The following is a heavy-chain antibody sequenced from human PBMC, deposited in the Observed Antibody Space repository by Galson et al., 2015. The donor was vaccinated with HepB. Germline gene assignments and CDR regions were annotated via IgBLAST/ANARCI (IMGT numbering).Heavy chain of an antibody. CDR1: GFTFSSLG. CDR3: ARVYCSSTSCYEYYFDY. Sequence: SGFTFSSLGMNWVRQAPGKGLEWVSSISSSSTYIYYADSVKGRFTISRDNAKNSLYLQMNSLRAEDTAVYYCARVYCSSTSCYEYYFDYWGQGALVTVSS. CDR2: ISSSSTYI. D-gene: IGHD2-2*01. V-gene: IGHV3-21*01. J-gene: IGHJ4*02.